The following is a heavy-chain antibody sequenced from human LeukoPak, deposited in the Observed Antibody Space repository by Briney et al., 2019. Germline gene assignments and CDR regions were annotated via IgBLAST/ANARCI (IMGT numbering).Heavy chain of an antibody. CDR3: AKDEGIAVAGQQVDY. D-gene: IGHD6-19*01. V-gene: IGHV3-21*04. CDR2: ISSSSSYI. J-gene: IGHJ4*02. Sequence: GGSLRLSCAASGFTFSSYSMNWVRQAPGKGLEWVSSISSSSSYIYYADSVKGRFTISRDNSKNTLYLQMNSLRAEDTAVYYCAKDEGIAVAGQQVDYWGQGTLVTVSS. CDR1: GFTFSSYS.